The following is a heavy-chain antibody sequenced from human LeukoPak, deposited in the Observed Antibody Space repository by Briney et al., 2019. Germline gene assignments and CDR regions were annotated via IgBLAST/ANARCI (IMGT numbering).Heavy chain of an antibody. V-gene: IGHV3-53*01. Sequence: GGSLRLSCVASGFTVSSNYMSWVSQAPGKGLERVSAIFSGGSTFYADSVTGRFTISRDNSKNTVYLEMNSLRAEDTAVYYCARDLKTSGWYGDFDYWGQGTLVTISS. J-gene: IGHJ4*02. CDR2: IFSGGST. CDR3: ARDLKTSGWYGDFDY. CDR1: GFTVSSNY. D-gene: IGHD6-19*01.